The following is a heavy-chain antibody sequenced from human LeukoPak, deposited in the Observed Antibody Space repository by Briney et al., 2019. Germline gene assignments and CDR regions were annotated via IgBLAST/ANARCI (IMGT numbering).Heavy chain of an antibody. CDR2: INWNGGST. J-gene: IGHJ4*02. CDR1: GFTFDDYG. D-gene: IGHD6-19*01. V-gene: IGHV3-20*04. Sequence: GGSLRLSCAASGFTFDDYGMSWVRQAPGNGLEWVSGINWNGGSTGYADSVKGRFTICRDNAKNSLYLQMNSLRAEDTALYYCARGDSSGWQYYFDYWGQGTLVTVPS. CDR3: ARGDSSGWQYYFDY.